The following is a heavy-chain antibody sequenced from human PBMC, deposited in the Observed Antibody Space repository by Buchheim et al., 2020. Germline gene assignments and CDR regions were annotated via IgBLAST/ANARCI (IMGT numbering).Heavy chain of an antibody. CDR3: AKVLIAAAGAFDP. Sequence: QVQLVESGGGVVQPGRSLRLSCAASGFTFSSYGMHWVRQAPGKGLEWVAVISYDGSNKYYADSVEGRFTISRDNSKNTLYLQMNSLRAEDTAVYYCAKVLIAAAGAFDPWGQGTL. D-gene: IGHD6-13*01. CDR1: GFTFSSYG. CDR2: ISYDGSNK. V-gene: IGHV3-30*18. J-gene: IGHJ5*02.